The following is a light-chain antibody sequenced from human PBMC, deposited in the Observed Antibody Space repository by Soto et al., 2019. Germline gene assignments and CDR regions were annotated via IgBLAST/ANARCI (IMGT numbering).Light chain of an antibody. J-gene: IGKJ5*01. Sequence: TQSPATLSVSPGQRVTLSCRASQSVSSNLAWYQQKPGQAPRILMYDASTRATGISARFSGSGSGTEFTLTISSLQSEDFAVYYCQQYHNWPITFGQGTRLEI. CDR2: DAS. CDR1: QSVSSN. V-gene: IGKV3-15*01. CDR3: QQYHNWPIT.